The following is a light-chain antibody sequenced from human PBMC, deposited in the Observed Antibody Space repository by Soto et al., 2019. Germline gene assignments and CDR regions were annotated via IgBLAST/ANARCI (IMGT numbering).Light chain of an antibody. CDR1: QSINTY. Sequence: DIQMTQSPSSLSSSIGDRVRITCRASQSINTYLNWYQQKAGQAPQLLIYAASTLQSGVPSRFSGSGSGTDFTLTISSLQPDDFATYFCQQKYRVPRTFGQGTKVE. CDR3: QQKYRVPRT. CDR2: AAS. J-gene: IGKJ1*01. V-gene: IGKV1-39*01.